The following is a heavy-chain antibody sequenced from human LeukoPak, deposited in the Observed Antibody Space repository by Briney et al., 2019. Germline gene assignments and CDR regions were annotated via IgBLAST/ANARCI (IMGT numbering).Heavy chain of an antibody. CDR1: GFTFSSNA. V-gene: IGHV3-30-3*01. CDR3: ARGLLGAPTSYFDC. J-gene: IGHJ4*02. D-gene: IGHD1-26*01. Sequence: GRSLRLSCAASGFTFSSNAMHWVRQAPGKGLEWVAVITYDGSNKYYADSVKGRFTISRDNSKNTLYLQMDSLRPEDTAVYYCARGLLGAPTSYFDCWGQGTLVTVSS. CDR2: ITYDGSNK.